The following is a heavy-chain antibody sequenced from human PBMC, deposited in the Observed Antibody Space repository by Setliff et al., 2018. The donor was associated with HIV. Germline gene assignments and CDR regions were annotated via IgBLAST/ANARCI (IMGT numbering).Heavy chain of an antibody. V-gene: IGHV1-46*01. CDR3: ARGWEGGMDY. CDR1: GYTFTRYF. Sequence: ASVKVSCNASGYTFTRYFMHCVRQAPGQGLEWLGMINPSGGSTWYAQKFQGRVTMTGDTSTNTLYMELSSLRSEDAAVYYCARGWEGGMDYWGQGTLVT. CDR2: INPSGGST. D-gene: IGHD1-26*01. J-gene: IGHJ4*02.